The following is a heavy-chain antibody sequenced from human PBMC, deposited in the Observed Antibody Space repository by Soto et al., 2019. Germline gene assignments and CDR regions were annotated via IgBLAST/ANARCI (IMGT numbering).Heavy chain of an antibody. CDR1: GYSFTSYW. CDR3: ASSALSTYSSSWYGTELPAEVRKYYYYCMDV. D-gene: IGHD6-13*01. V-gene: IGHV5-10-1*01. J-gene: IGHJ6*02. CDR2: IDPSDSYT. Sequence: GESLKISCKGSGYSFTSYWISWVRQMPGKGLEWMGRIDPSDSYTNYSPSFQGHVTISADKSISTAYLQWSSLKASDTAMYYCASSALSTYSSSWYGTELPAEVRKYYYYCMDVWGQGTTVTVSS.